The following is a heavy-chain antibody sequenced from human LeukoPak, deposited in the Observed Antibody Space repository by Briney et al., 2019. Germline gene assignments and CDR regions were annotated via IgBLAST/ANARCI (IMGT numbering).Heavy chain of an antibody. CDR1: GGSISSYY. D-gene: IGHD6-19*01. CDR3: ARNGYSSGWYGY. V-gene: IGHV4-4*07. Sequence: SETLSLTCTVSGGSISSYYWSWIRQPAGKGLEWIGRIYISGSTNYNPSLKSRVTISVDTSKNQFSLKLSSVTAADTAVYYCARNGYSSGWYGYWGQGTLVTVSS. CDR2: IYISGST. J-gene: IGHJ4*02.